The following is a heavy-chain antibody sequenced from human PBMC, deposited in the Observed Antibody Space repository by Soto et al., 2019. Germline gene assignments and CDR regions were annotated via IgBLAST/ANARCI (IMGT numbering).Heavy chain of an antibody. CDR3: ARRRIKDYYGMDV. CDR2: IYSGGST. V-gene: IGHV3-66*01. CDR1: GFTVSSNY. Sequence: GGSLRLSCAASGFTVSSNYMSWVRQAPGKGLEWVSVIYSGGSTYYADSVKGRFTISRDSAKNSLYLQMNSLRDEDTAVYYCARRRIKDYYGMDVWGQGTTVTVSS. D-gene: IGHD3-10*01. J-gene: IGHJ6*02.